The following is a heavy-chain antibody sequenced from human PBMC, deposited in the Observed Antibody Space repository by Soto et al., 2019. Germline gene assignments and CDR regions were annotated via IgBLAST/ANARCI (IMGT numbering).Heavy chain of an antibody. J-gene: IGHJ4*01. CDR2: LSEAGDKT. CDR1: GFTFSSDF. CDR3: AKAKGGDNIIFDY. D-gene: IGHD3-10*01. V-gene: IGHV3-23*01. Sequence: EVQLLESGGALVQPGGSLRLSCAASGFTFSSDFMSWVRQAPGKGLEWVSSLSEAGDKTYYAASVKGRFTISRDNSRDTVYLQMSSLSDADTAVYFCAKAKGGDNIIFDYWGQGTQVTVSS.